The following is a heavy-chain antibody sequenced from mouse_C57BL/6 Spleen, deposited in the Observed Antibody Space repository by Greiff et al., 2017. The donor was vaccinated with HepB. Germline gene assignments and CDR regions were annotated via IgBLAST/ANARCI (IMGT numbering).Heavy chain of an antibody. CDR2: ISSGSSTI. CDR3: ARMVAVTHHYYAMDY. D-gene: IGHD1-1*02. Sequence: EVQLVESGGGLVKPGGSLKLSCAASGFTFSDYGMHWVRQAPEKGLEWVAYISSGSSTIYYADTVKGRFTISRDNAKNTLFLQMTSLRSEDTAMYYCARMVAVTHHYYAMDYWGQGTSVTVSS. J-gene: IGHJ4*01. CDR1: GFTFSDYG. V-gene: IGHV5-17*01.